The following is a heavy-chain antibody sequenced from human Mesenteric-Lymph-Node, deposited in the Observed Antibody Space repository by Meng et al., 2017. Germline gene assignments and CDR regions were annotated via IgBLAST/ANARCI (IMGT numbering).Heavy chain of an antibody. Sequence: GESLKISCALSGFTFGRSWMHWVRQAPGRGLLWVSRIKSDEGSSNYADSVKGRFTISRDNAKNTLYLQMNNLRTEDTAVYYCVNEGERWGGQGTLVTVSS. V-gene: IGHV3-74*01. CDR2: IKSDEGSS. J-gene: IGHJ4*02. CDR1: GFTFGRSW. D-gene: IGHD2-8*01. CDR3: VNEGERW.